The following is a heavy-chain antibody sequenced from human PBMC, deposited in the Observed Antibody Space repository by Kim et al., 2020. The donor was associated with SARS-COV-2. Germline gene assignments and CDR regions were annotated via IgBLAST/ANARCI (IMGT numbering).Heavy chain of an antibody. V-gene: IGHV3-30*03. J-gene: IGHJ3*01. D-gene: IGHD2-8*01. CDR3: ASLMPGPGGS. CDR1: GFTFSSYG. Sequence: GGSLRLYCAASGFTFSSYGMHWVRQAPGKGLEWVAVISYDGSNKYYADSVKGRFTISRDNSKNTLYLQMNSLRAEDTAVYYCASLMPGPGGSWGQGTMVTVSS. CDR2: ISYDGSNK.